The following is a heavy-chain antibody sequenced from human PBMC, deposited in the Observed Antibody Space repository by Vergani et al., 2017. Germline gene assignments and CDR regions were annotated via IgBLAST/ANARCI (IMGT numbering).Heavy chain of an antibody. D-gene: IGHD6-19*01. CDR1: GYSISSGYY. Sequence: QVQLQESGPGLVKPSETLSLTCAVSGYSISSGYYWGWIRQPPGKGLEWIGSIYHSGSTYYNASLKSRVTISVDTSKNQFSLKLTSVTAADTAVYYCAIGTIAVAVGFDYWSQGTLVTVSS. V-gene: IGHV4-38-2*01. CDR2: IYHSGST. J-gene: IGHJ4*02. CDR3: AIGTIAVAVGFDY.